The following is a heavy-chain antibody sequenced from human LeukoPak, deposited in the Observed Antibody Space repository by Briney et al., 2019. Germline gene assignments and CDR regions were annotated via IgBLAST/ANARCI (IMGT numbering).Heavy chain of an antibody. J-gene: IGHJ4*02. Sequence: QPGGSLRLSCAASGFTLSDHCVDWVRQAPGKGLEWVGRTRNKADRYTTEYAASVKGRFTISRDDSKNSLYLQMNSLKTEDTAVYYCVRVSRRYHDLGYWGQGTLVTVSS. CDR2: TRNKADRYTT. D-gene: IGHD3-9*01. V-gene: IGHV3-72*01. CDR1: GFTLSDHC. CDR3: VRVSRRYHDLGY.